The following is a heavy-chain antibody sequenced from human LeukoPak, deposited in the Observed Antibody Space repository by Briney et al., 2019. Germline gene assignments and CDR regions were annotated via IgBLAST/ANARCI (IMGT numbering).Heavy chain of an antibody. D-gene: IGHD5-18*01. CDR2: IYYSGST. J-gene: IGHJ5*02. V-gene: IGHV4-59*08. CDR1: GGSFSNYY. CDR3: ARHPTGLVSYGFDP. Sequence: PSETLSLTCTVSGGSFSNYYWSWIRQPPGKGLEWIGYIYYSGSTNYNPALKSRVTISVDTSKNHLSLNLSSGTAADTAVYYCARHPTGLVSYGFDPWGQGTLVTVSP.